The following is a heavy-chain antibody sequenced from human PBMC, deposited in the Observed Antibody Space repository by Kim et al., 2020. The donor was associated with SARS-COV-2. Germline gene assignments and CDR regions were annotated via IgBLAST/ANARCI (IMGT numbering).Heavy chain of an antibody. CDR2: IFQSGTT. V-gene: IGHV4-4*02. D-gene: IGHD4-17*01. Sequence: SETLSLTCVVSGASISSDNWWSWVRQAPGKGLQWIGEIFQSGTTNYNPSLKSRVTISLDKSKNKFSLNINSVTAADTAVYFCARGYDYGAYKFDPWGQG. CDR3: ARGYDYGAYKFDP. CDR1: GASISSDNW. J-gene: IGHJ5*02.